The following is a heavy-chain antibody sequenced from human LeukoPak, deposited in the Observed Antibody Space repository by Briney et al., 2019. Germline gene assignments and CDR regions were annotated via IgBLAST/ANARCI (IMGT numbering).Heavy chain of an antibody. Sequence: PGGSLRLSCAASGFTFSNYEMNWVRQAPGKGLEWVSYISSSGSTIYYADSVKGRFTISRDNAKNSLYLQMNSLRAEATAVYYCAQIYSYGSSQFDYWGQGTLVTVSS. CDR3: AQIYSYGSSQFDY. V-gene: IGHV3-48*03. J-gene: IGHJ4*02. D-gene: IGHD3-10*01. CDR1: GFTFSNYE. CDR2: ISSSGSTI.